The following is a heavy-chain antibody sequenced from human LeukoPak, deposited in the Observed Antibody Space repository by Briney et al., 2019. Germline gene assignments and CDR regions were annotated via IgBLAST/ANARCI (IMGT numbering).Heavy chain of an antibody. Sequence: GASVKVSCKASGGTFSSYAISWVRQAPGQGLEWMGGIIPIFGTANYAQKFQGRVTITADESTSTAYMELSSLRSEDTAVYYCARVLIRAVAGPRPYYYYGMDVWGQGTTVTVSS. CDR3: ARVLIRAVAGPRPYYYYGMDV. CDR1: GGTFSSYA. D-gene: IGHD6-19*01. V-gene: IGHV1-69*13. J-gene: IGHJ6*02. CDR2: IIPIFGTA.